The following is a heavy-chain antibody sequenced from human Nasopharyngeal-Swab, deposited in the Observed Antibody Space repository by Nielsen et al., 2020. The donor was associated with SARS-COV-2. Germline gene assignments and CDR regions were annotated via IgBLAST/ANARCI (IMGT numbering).Heavy chain of an antibody. CDR1: GFTFDDYG. D-gene: IGHD4-23*01. CDR2: ISWNSGSI. V-gene: IGHV3-9*03. J-gene: IGHJ6*02. Sequence: SLKISCAASGFTFDDYGMHWVRQAPGKGLEWVSGISWNSGSIGYADSVKGRFTISRDNAKNSLYLQMNSLRAEDMALYYCAKGGKYYYGMDVWGQGTTVTVSS. CDR3: AKGGKYYYGMDV.